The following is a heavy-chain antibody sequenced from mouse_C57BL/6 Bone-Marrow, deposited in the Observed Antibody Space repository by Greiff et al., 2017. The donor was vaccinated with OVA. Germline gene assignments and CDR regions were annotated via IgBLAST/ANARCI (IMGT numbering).Heavy chain of an antibody. CDR1: GFTFSDYG. V-gene: IGHV5-17*01. Sequence: EVKLVESGGGLVKPGGSLKLSCAASGFTFSDYGMHWVRQAPEKGLEWVAYISSGSSTIYYADTVKGRFTISRDNAKNTLFLQMTSLRSEDTAMYYCARRAYEAWFAYWGQGTLVTVSA. D-gene: IGHD6-5*01. CDR2: ISSGSSTI. CDR3: ARRAYEAWFAY. J-gene: IGHJ3*01.